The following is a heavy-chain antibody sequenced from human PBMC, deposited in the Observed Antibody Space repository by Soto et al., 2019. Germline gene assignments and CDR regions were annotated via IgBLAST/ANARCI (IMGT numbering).Heavy chain of an antibody. D-gene: IGHD2-15*01. CDR2: IYSGGST. V-gene: IGHV3-66*01. CDR3: ARDAVGYCSGGTCSDAFDI. CDR1: GFTVSSNY. Sequence: VQLVESGGDLVQPGGSLRLSCAASGFTVSSNYMSWVRQAPGKGLEWVSVIYSGGSTDYADSVKGRFTISRDNSKNTLYLQMNSLRAEDTAVYYCARDAVGYCSGGTCSDAFDIWGQGTMVTVSS. J-gene: IGHJ3*02.